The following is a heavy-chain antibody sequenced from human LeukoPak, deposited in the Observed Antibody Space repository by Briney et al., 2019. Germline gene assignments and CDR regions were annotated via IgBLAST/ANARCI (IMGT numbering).Heavy chain of an antibody. D-gene: IGHD3-22*01. V-gene: IGHV4-34*01. Sequence: SETLSLTCAVYGGSFSDYQSSWIRQPPGKGLEWIGEINHSGSTNYNPSRKRRVTISVDTSKNQFSLKLSPVTAAHTGVYYCARGFDYDRSGYYLSFWGQGTLVTVS. CDR2: INHSGST. CDR3: ARGFDYDRSGYYLSF. CDR1: GGSFSDYQ. J-gene: IGHJ4*02.